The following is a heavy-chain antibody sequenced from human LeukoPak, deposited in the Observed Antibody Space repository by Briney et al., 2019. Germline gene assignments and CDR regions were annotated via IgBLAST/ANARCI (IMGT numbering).Heavy chain of an antibody. CDR3: ARAIVVVPAAAGMDV. D-gene: IGHD2-2*01. J-gene: IGHJ6*02. Sequence: ASVKVSCKASGGTFSSYAISWVRQAPGQGLEWMGRIIPILGIANYAQKFQGRVTITADKSTSTAYMELSSLRSEDTAVYYCARAIVVVPAAAGMDVWGQGTTVTVSS. CDR2: IIPILGIA. CDR1: GGTFSSYA. V-gene: IGHV1-69*04.